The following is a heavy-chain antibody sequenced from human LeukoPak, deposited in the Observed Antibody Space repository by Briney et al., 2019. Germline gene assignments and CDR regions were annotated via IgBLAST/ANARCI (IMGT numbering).Heavy chain of an antibody. CDR2: ISSSSSYI. D-gene: IGHD6-13*01. V-gene: IGHV3-21*01. Sequence: GGSLRLSCAASGFTFSSYEMNWVRQAPGKGLEWVSSISSSSSYIYYADSVKGRFTISRDNAKNSLYLQMNSLRAEDTAVYYCARVAGSSWQGYWGQGTLVTVSS. CDR3: ARVAGSSWQGY. CDR1: GFTFSSYE. J-gene: IGHJ4*02.